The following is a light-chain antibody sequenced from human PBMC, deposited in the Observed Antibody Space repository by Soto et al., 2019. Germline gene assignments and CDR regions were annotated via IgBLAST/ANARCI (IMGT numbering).Light chain of an antibody. CDR1: QSVSSN. J-gene: IGKJ5*01. V-gene: IGKV3-11*01. CDR2: DAS. CDR3: QRGDT. Sequence: EIVLTQSLAALSLSTGERATLSCRASQSVSSNLAWYQQKPGQAPRLLIYDASNRATGIPARFSGSGSGTDFTLTISRLEPEDFAVYYCQRGDTFGQGT.